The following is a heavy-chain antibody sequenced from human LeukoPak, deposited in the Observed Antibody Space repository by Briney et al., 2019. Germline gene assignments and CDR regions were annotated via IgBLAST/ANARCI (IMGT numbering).Heavy chain of an antibody. CDR2: TYYRSKWYN. V-gene: IGHV6-1*01. CDR1: GDSVSSSSAA. J-gene: IGHJ3*02. D-gene: IGHD3-22*01. CDR3: ARGGYYDNNGFAAFDI. Sequence: SQTLSLTCAISGDSVSSSSAAWNWVRQSPSRGLEWLGRTYYRSKWYNAYAVSLKSRITINPDTSKNQFSLQMNSVTPEDTAVYYCARGGYYDNNGFAAFDIWGQGTMVTVSS.